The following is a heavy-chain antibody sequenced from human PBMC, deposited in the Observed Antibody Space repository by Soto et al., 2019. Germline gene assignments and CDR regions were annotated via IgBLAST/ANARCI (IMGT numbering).Heavy chain of an antibody. Sequence: QVQLQESGPGLVKPSQTLSLTCTVSGGSISSGGYYWSWIRQHPGKGLEWIGYIYYSGSTYYNPSLKSRVTISVDTSKNQFSLKLSSVTAADTAVYYCARGGITMVRGVITYLDYWGQGTLVTVSS. D-gene: IGHD3-10*01. CDR2: IYYSGST. V-gene: IGHV4-31*03. J-gene: IGHJ4*02. CDR3: ARGGITMVRGVITYLDY. CDR1: GGSISSGGYY.